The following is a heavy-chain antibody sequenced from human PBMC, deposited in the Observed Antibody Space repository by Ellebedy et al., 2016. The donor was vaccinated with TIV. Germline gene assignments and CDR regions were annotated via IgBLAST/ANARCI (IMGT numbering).Heavy chain of an antibody. D-gene: IGHD3-9*01. V-gene: IGHV5-51*01. Sequence: GESLKISCEASGYSFTNYWIGWVRQMPGKGLEWMGVIFPGDSDTRYSPSFQGQVIISADKSVTTAYLQWTSLKASDTAIYYCARLDIVTPPLSKGGFGPWGQGTLVTVSS. CDR1: GYSFTNYW. CDR3: ARLDIVTPPLSKGGFGP. J-gene: IGHJ5*02. CDR2: IFPGDSDT.